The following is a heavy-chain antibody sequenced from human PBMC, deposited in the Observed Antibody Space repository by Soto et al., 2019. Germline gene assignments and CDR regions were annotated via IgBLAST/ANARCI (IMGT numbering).Heavy chain of an antibody. D-gene: IGHD3-22*01. V-gene: IGHV1-3*01. CDR1: GYRFTSHV. Sequence: VKVYCTASGYRFTSHVRDWLRQATGQRLEWVGWIKPGTGDTKFLQEFQGRLTITRDTSATTAYMELSNLRSGDTAVYYCARRYYYDSSGYYFDNWGQGTLVTVSS. J-gene: IGHJ4*02. CDR2: IKPGTGDT. CDR3: ARRYYYDSSGYYFDN.